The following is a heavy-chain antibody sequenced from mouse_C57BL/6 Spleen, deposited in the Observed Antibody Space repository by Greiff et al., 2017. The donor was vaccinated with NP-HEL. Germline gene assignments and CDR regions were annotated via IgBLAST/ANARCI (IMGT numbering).Heavy chain of an antibody. CDR3: ARGDYGNYVWYFDV. Sequence: EVQGVESGGGLVKPGGSLKLSCAASGFTFSDYGMHWVRQAPEKGLEWVAYISSGSSTIYYADTVKGRFTISRDNAKNTRFLQMTSLRSEDTAMYYCARGDYGNYVWYFDVWGTGTTVTVSS. J-gene: IGHJ1*03. CDR2: ISSGSSTI. CDR1: GFTFSDYG. D-gene: IGHD2-1*01. V-gene: IGHV5-17*01.